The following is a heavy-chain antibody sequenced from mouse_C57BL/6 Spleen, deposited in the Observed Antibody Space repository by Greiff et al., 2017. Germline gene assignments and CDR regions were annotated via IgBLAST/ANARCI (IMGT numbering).Heavy chain of an antibody. Sequence: DVKLQESGPGLVKPSQSLSLTCSVTGYSITSGYYWNWIRQFPGNKLEWMGYISYDGSNNYNPSLKNRISITRDTSKNQFFLKLNSVTTEDTATYYCSRDFDGYSYYFDYWGQGTTLTVSS. CDR3: SRDFDGYSYYFDY. D-gene: IGHD2-3*01. CDR1: GYSITSGYY. V-gene: IGHV3-6*01. J-gene: IGHJ2*01. CDR2: ISYDGSN.